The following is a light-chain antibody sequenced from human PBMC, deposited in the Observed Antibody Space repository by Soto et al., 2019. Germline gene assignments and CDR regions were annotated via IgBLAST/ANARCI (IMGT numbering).Light chain of an antibody. CDR3: GTWDSSLSAVV. CDR2: DSY. Sequence: QSVLTQPPSVSAAPGQKVTIFCSGSSSNIGNTYVSWYQQLPGTAPKLLIYDSYKRPSGIPDRFSGSKSGTSATLGITGLQTGDEADYYCGTWDSSLSAVVFGGGTKVTVL. J-gene: IGLJ2*01. V-gene: IGLV1-51*01. CDR1: SSNIGNTY.